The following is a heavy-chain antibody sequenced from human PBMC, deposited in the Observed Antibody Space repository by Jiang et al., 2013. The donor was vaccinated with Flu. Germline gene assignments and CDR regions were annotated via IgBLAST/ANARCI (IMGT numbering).Heavy chain of an antibody. Sequence: SGAEVKKPGSSVKVSCKTSGDTFDSYAINWVRQAPGQGLEWMGGIIPIFGTANYAQKFQDRVTITADESTSTAYMELKSLRSEDTAVYYCARDHYWSDRYYYHGMDVWGQGTTVTVSS. CDR3: ARDHYWSDRYYYHGMDV. CDR1: GDTFDSYA. D-gene: IGHD1-1*01. CDR2: IIPIFGTA. V-gene: IGHV1-69*01. J-gene: IGHJ6*02.